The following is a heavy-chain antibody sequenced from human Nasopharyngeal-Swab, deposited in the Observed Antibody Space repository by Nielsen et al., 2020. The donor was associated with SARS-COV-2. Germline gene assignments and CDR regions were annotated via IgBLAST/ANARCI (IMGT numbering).Heavy chain of an antibody. Sequence: GESLKISCAASGFTFSGSAMHWVRQASGKGLEWVGRIRSKANSYATAYAASVKGRFTISRDDSKNTAYLQMNSLRAEDTAVYYCAKNGLYGDYWGQGTLVTVSS. CDR3: AKNGLYGDY. V-gene: IGHV3-73*01. CDR1: GFTFSGSA. D-gene: IGHD2-8*01. CDR2: IRSKANSYAT. J-gene: IGHJ4*02.